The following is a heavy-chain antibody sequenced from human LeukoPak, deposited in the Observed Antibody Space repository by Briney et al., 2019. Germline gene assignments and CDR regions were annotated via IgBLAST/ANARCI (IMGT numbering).Heavy chain of an antibody. J-gene: IGHJ3*02. V-gene: IGHV4-4*09. CDR2: IYTSGST. CDR3: ARQSTYYPPPFDI. Sequence: PSETLSLTCTVSGGSISSYYWSWIRQPPGKGLGWIGYIYTSGSTTYNPSLKRRVPISVDTSKNQFPLKLSSVTAADTAVYYCARQSTYYPPPFDIRGQGTMVTVSS. CDR1: GGSISSYY. D-gene: IGHD3-22*01.